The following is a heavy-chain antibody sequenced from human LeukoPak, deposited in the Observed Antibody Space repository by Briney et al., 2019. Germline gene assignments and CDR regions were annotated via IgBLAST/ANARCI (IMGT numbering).Heavy chain of an antibody. CDR3: ARVGWLQVSGLDS. D-gene: IGHD5-24*01. J-gene: IGHJ4*02. CDR2: MSRSGSPI. Sequence: GGSLRLSCAASGFSFGGYDMNWVRQAPGKGLEWVSYMSRSGSPIYYADSVKGRFTISRDNAKNSLFLQMNSLRAEDTAVYHCARVGWLQVSGLDSWGQGTLVTVSS. CDR1: GFSFGGYD. V-gene: IGHV3-48*03.